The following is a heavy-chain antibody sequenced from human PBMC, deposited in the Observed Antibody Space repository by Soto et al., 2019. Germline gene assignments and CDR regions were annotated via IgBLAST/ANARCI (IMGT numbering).Heavy chain of an antibody. CDR2: IYHSGST. V-gene: IGHV4-30-2*03. Sequence: SETLSLTCAVSGGSISSGDYSRSWIRQPPGKGLEWIGYIYHSGSTYYNPSLKSRVTISADTSQNQFSLDLTSVTATDTAVYFCARHPGYCSGGSCNGQYTLDVWGQGTTVTVSS. CDR3: ARHPGYCSGGSCNGQYTLDV. J-gene: IGHJ6*02. CDR1: GGSISSGDYS. D-gene: IGHD2-15*01.